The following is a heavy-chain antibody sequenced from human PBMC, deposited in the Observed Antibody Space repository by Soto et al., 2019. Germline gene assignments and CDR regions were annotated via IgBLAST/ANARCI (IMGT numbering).Heavy chain of an antibody. D-gene: IGHD5-18*01. J-gene: IGHJ3*02. CDR2: ISYHGSTE. Sequence: QVQLVESGGGVGQPGRSLRLSCAASGFSFSIYAMHWVRQAPGNGLEWVAVISYHGSTEYYGDSVKGRFTISRDNSKNTLYLQMYSLRPEDTAIYYCARGYSYGPNWESDALDIWGQGAMVTLSS. CDR1: GFSFSIYA. CDR3: ARGYSYGPNWESDALDI. V-gene: IGHV3-30-3*01.